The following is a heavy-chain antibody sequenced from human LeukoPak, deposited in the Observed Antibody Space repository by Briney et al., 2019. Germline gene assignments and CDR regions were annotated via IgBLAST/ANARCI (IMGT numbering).Heavy chain of an antibody. CDR1: GFTFSDYY. V-gene: IGHV3-11*04. CDR2: IGSRDGTI. J-gene: IGHJ6*04. D-gene: IGHD3-10*02. CDR3: AELGITMIGGV. Sequence: GGSLRLSCAASGFTFSDYYMSWIRQAPGKGLEWVSYIGSRDGTIYYADSVKGRFTISRDNAKNSLYLQMNSLRAEDTAVYYCAELGITMIGGVWGKGTTVTISS.